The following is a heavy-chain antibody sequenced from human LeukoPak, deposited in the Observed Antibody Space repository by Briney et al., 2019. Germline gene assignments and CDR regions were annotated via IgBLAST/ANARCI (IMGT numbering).Heavy chain of an antibody. Sequence: SEPLSLTCTVSGGSISSFYWSWIRQPPGEGLEYIGDIYYTGSTNYNPSLNSRVTMSVDTSKNQFSLKLTSVTAADTALYYCVRSPGYSSGWFDYWGHGTLVTVSS. J-gene: IGHJ5*01. D-gene: IGHD6-19*01. CDR2: IYYTGST. CDR1: GGSISSFY. V-gene: IGHV4-59*08. CDR3: VRSPGYSSGWFDY.